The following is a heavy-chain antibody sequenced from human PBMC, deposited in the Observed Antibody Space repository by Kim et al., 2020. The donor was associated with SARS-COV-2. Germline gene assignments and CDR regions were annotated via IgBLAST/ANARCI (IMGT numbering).Heavy chain of an antibody. V-gene: IGHV4-31*03. D-gene: IGHD5-18*01. CDR2: IYYSGST. Sequence: SETLSLTCTVSGGSISSGGYYWSWIRQHPGKGLEWIGYIYYSGSTYYNPSLKSRVTISVDTSKNQFSLKLSSVTAADTAVYYCARGLPSYGTPWGYRGQGTLVTVSS. CDR3: ARGLPSYGTPWGY. CDR1: GGSISSGGYY. J-gene: IGHJ4*02.